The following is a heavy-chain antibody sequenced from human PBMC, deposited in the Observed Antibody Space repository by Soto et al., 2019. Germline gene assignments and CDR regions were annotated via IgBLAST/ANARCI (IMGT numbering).Heavy chain of an antibody. CDR1: GDSISSVYY. J-gene: IGHJ4*02. CDR2: MYHSGST. D-gene: IGHD5-18*01. CDR3: ATGYSYFDY. Sequence: LSLTCAVSGDSISSVYYWAWIRQPPGKGLEWIGSMYHSGSTYYNPSLKSRVTISVDTSKNQFSLKLSSVTAADTAVYYCATGYSYFDYWGQGTRVTVSS. V-gene: IGHV4-38-2*01.